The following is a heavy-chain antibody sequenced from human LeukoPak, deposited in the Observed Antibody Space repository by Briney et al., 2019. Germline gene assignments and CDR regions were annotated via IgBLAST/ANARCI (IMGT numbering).Heavy chain of an antibody. V-gene: IGHV5-10-1*01. CDR1: GYSFTSYW. CDR2: IDPSDSYT. D-gene: IGHD1-26*01. J-gene: IGHJ4*02. CDR3: ARLPQLGSDY. Sequence: GESLKISCKGSGYSFTSYWINWVRQMPGKGLEWMGTIDPSDSYTNYSPSFQGHVTISADNSINTAYLQWSSLKASDTAMYYCARLPQLGSDYWGQGTLVTVSS.